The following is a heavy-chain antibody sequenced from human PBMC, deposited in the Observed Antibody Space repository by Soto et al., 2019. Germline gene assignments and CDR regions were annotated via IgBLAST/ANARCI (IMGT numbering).Heavy chain of an antibody. J-gene: IGHJ5*02. D-gene: IGHD3-10*01. CDR1: GFPFSTTD. Sequence: GGSLRLSCAASGFPFSTTDMSWVRQAPGKGLEWVSTIGGSGETTYYADSVKGRFAISRDNSKNTLYLQMNSLRADDTALYYCAKNSGWFNTWGQGALVTVSS. CDR3: AKNSGWFNT. V-gene: IGHV3-23*01. CDR2: IGGSGETT.